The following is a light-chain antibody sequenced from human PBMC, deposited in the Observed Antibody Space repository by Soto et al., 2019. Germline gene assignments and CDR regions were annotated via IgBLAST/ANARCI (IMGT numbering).Light chain of an antibody. CDR2: GAS. V-gene: IGKV3-15*01. CDR3: HQYGTAPLT. CDR1: QSVSSN. Sequence: EIVLAHSPATLSVSPLERVTLXNRASQSVSSNLAWYQQKPGQAPRLLIYGASTRATGIPARFSGSGSGTEFTLTISRLEPEDFSVYYCHQYGTAPLTFGPGTKVDIK. J-gene: IGKJ3*01.